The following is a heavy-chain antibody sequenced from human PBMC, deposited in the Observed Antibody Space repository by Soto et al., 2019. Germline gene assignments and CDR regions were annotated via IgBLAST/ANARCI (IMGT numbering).Heavy chain of an antibody. CDR3: ARRSESGDYFDS. Sequence: PSETLSLTCTVSGDSISSGAYYWTWIRHHPGKGLEWIGYIHYSGTTYYNPSLKSRLAISVDTSKNQFTLKLNSMTAADTAVFYCARRSESGDYFDSWGQGTLVTVSS. V-gene: IGHV4-31*03. CDR1: GDSISSGAYY. D-gene: IGHD4-17*01. CDR2: IHYSGTT. J-gene: IGHJ4*02.